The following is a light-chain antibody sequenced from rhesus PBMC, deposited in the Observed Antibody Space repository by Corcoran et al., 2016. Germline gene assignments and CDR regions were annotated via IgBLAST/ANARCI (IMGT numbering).Light chain of an antibody. CDR3: QHSYGTPFT. CDR1: ENVNNY. CDR2: KAS. J-gene: IGKJ3*01. Sequence: DIQMTQSTSSLSASVGDRVTITCRASENVNNYLHWYQQKPGKAPKLLIYKASTLESGVPSRFSGRGAGTDFTLTISSRQPEDFASYYCQHSYGTPFTFGPGTKLDIK. V-gene: IGKV1-74*01.